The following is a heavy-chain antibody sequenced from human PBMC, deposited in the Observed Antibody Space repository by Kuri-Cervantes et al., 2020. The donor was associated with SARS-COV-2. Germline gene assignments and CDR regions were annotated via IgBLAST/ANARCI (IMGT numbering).Heavy chain of an antibody. D-gene: IGHD5-24*01. CDR3: ARGPGYNGYYYMDV. J-gene: IGHJ6*03. CDR1: GGSFNTYY. CDR2: ITHRGDT. V-gene: IGHV4-34*01. Sequence: SETLSLTCAVYGGSFNTYYLAWIRHPPGKGLERIGEITHRGDTIYNMSLKSRVTISVDTSKNQFSLDLRSETAADTAIYYCARGPGYNGYYYMDVWGNGTTVTVSS.